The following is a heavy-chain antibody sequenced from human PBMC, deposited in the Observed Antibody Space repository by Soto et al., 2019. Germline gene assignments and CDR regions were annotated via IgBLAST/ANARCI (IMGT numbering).Heavy chain of an antibody. Sequence: QVQLVESGGGVVQPGRSLRLSCAASGFTFSSYAMHWVRQAPGKGLEWVAVVWYDASNKYYAGSVKGRFTISRDNSKNTLYLQMNSLRAEDTAVYYCARDTSMGRTVNYYFEHWGHATLVTVSS. V-gene: IGHV3-33*01. CDR1: GFTFSSYA. CDR2: VWYDASNK. J-gene: IGHJ4*01. CDR3: ARDTSMGRTVNYYFEH. D-gene: IGHD3-10*01.